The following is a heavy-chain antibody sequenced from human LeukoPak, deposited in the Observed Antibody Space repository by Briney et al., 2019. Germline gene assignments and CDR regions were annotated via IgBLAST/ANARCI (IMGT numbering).Heavy chain of an antibody. CDR2: IYYSGGT. J-gene: IGHJ4*02. D-gene: IGHD2-15*01. CDR3: ARECRASSCSNL. CDR1: GGSISSYY. Sequence: PSETLSLTCTVSGGSISSYYWSWIRQPPGKGLEWIGYIYYSGGTNYNPSLKSRVTISVDTSKNQFSLKLSSVTAADTAVYYCARECRASSCSNLWGQGTLVTVSS. V-gene: IGHV4-59*01.